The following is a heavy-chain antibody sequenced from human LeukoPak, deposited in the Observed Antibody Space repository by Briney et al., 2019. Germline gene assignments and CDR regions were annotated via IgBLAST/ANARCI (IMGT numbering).Heavy chain of an antibody. V-gene: IGHV3-30*02. J-gene: IGHJ3*02. CDR1: GFTFSSYG. CDR3: AKDLSVGATNDAFDI. CDR2: IRYDGSNK. Sequence: GGSLRLSCAASGFTFSSYGMHWVRQAPGKGLEWVAFIRYDGSNKYYADSVKGRFTISRDNSKNTLYLQMNGLRAEDTAVYYCAKDLSVGATNDAFDIWGQGTMVTVSS. D-gene: IGHD1-26*01.